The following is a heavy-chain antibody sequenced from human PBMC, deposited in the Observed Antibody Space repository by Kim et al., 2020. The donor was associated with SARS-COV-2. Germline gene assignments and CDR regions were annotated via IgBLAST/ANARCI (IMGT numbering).Heavy chain of an antibody. CDR3: ARGGYCSSTSCYLTSGY. J-gene: IGHJ4*02. V-gene: IGHV1-3*01. Sequence: ASVKVSCKASGYTFTSYAMHWVRQAPGQRLEWMGWINAGKGNTKYSQKFQGRVTITRDTSASTAYMELSSLRSEDTAVYYCARGGYCSSTSCYLTSGYWGQGTLVTVSS. D-gene: IGHD2-2*01. CDR1: GYTFTSYA. CDR2: INAGKGNT.